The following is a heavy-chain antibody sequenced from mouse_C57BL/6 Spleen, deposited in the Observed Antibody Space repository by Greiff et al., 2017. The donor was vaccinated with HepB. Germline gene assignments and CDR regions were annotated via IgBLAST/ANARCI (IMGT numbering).Heavy chain of an antibody. CDR2: IDPSDSET. CDR1: GYTFTSYW. D-gene: IGHD2-1*01. J-gene: IGHJ2*01. V-gene: IGHV1-52*01. Sequence: QVHVKQPGAELVRPGSSVKLSCKASGYTFTSYWMHWVKQRPIQGLEWIGNIDPSDSETHYNQKFKDKATLTVDKSSSTAYMQLSSLTSEDSAVYYCARYYGNYLDYWGQGTTLTVSS. CDR3: ARYYGNYLDY.